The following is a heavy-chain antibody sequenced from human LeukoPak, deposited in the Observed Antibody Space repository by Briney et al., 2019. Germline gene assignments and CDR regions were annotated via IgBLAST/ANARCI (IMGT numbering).Heavy chain of an antibody. J-gene: IGHJ6*02. CDR3: VRHNHMDV. V-gene: IGHV1-46*01. CDR1: GYTFTTYS. Sequence: ASVKVSCKASGYTFTTYSMHWVRQAPGQGLEWMAIINLSGGSTDYTQKFQGRVTVTRDTSTSTVYMELSSLRSEDTTVYYCVRHNHMDVWGQGTTVTVSS. CDR2: INLSGGST.